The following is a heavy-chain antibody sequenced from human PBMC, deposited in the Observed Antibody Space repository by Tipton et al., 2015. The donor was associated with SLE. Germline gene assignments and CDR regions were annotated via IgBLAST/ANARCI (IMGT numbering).Heavy chain of an antibody. CDR3: ARVGYYDSAGYPYFDF. D-gene: IGHD3-22*01. CDR2: IYASGSA. Sequence: TLSLTCTVSGGSFSIDNYYWSWIRQPAGKGLEWIGRIYASGSANYNPSLKSRVTISVDTSKSQFSLMLSSVTAAVTAVYYCARVGYYDSAGYPYFDFWGPGTLVTVSS. J-gene: IGHJ4*02. V-gene: IGHV4-61*02. CDR1: GGSFSIDNYY.